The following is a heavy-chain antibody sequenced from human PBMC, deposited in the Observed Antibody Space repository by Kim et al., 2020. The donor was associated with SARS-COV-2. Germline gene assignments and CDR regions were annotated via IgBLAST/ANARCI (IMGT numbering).Heavy chain of an antibody. J-gene: IGHJ4*02. CDR3: AREAVEASWVNY. D-gene: IGHD1-26*01. Sequence: YYNPSLKSRVTISVDTSKNPFSPKLRSVTAADTAVYYCAREAVEASWVNYWGQGTLVTVSS. V-gene: IGHV4-39*07.